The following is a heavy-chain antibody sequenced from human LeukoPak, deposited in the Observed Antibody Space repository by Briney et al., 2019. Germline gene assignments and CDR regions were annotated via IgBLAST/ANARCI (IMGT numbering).Heavy chain of an antibody. D-gene: IGHD6-13*01. V-gene: IGHV3-23*01. CDR2: IGGRGGST. CDR1: GFTFSDYG. Sequence: QPGGSLRLSCAASGFTFSDYGMSWVRQAPGKGLEWVSTIGGRGGSTYYADSVKGRFTISRDNAKNSLYLQMNSLRAEDTAVYYCARAVAAGLNLDYWGQGTLVTVSS. CDR3: ARAVAAGLNLDY. J-gene: IGHJ4*02.